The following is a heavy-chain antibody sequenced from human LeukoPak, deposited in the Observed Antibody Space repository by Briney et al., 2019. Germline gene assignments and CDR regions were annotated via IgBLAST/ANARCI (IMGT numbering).Heavy chain of an antibody. V-gene: IGHV5-51*01. Sequence: GESLKISCKGSGYSCTNYWIGWVRQMPGKGLEWMGIIYPGDSDTRYSPSFQGQVTISADKSISTAYLQWSSLKASDTAMYFCASEGRGYSYAYAFDIWGQGTMVTVSS. J-gene: IGHJ3*02. CDR3: ASEGRGYSYAYAFDI. CDR2: IYPGDSDT. CDR1: GYSCTNYW. D-gene: IGHD5-18*01.